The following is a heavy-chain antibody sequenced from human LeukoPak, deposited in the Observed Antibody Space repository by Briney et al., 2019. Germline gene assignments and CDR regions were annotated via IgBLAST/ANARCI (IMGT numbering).Heavy chain of an antibody. CDR1: GYTLTELS. J-gene: IGHJ6*03. V-gene: IGHV1-24*01. Sequence: ASVKVSCKVSGYTLTELSMHWVRQAPGKGLEWMGGFDPEDGETIYAQKFQGRVTITADESTSTAYMELSSLRSEDTAVYYCARGHIVVVTARYYYYYYMDVWGKGTTVTISS. D-gene: IGHD2-21*02. CDR2: FDPEDGET. CDR3: ARGHIVVVTARYYYYYYMDV.